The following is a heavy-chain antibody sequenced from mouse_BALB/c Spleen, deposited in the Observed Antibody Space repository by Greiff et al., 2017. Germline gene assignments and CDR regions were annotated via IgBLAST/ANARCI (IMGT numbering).Heavy chain of an antibody. V-gene: IGHV1-87*01. Sequence: VKLMESGAELARPGASVKLSCKASGYTFTSYWMQWVKQRPGQGLEWIGAIYPGDGDTRYTQKFKGKATLTADKSSSTAYMQLSSLASEDSAVYYCARSELGRRAMDYWGQGTSVTVSS. D-gene: IGHD4-1*01. CDR3: ARSELGRRAMDY. J-gene: IGHJ4*01. CDR2: IYPGDGDT. CDR1: GYTFTSYW.